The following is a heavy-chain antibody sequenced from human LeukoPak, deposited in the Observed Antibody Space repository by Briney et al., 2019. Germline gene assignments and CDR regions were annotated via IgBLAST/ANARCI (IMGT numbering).Heavy chain of an antibody. CDR1: GDSVSSNSAA. V-gene: IGHV6-1*01. J-gene: IGHJ6*03. Sequence: SQTLSLTCAISGDSVSSNSAAWNWIRQSPSRGLEWLGRTYYRSKWYNDYAVSVKSRITIKPDTSKNQFSLNLSSVTAADTAVYYCAKDGFERGDDTDYMDVWGKGTTVTVSS. D-gene: IGHD3-22*01. CDR3: AKDGFERGDDTDYMDV. CDR2: TYYRSKWYN.